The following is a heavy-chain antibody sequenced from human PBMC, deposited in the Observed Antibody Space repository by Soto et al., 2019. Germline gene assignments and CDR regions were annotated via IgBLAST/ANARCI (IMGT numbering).Heavy chain of an antibody. V-gene: IGHV6-1*01. Sequence: SQTLSLTCAISGDSVSSNSATWNWIRQSPSRGLEWLGRTYYRSKWYSDCALSVKGRITINPDTSKNQFSLQLNSVSSEDTAVYYCVRDGSNDWDFDYWGQGTLVTVSS. CDR2: TYYRSKWYS. CDR3: VRDGSNDWDFDY. CDR1: GDSVSSNSAT. D-gene: IGHD3-9*01. J-gene: IGHJ4*02.